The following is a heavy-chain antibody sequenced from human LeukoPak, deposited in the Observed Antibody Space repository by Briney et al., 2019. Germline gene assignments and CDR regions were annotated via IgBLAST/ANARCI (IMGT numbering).Heavy chain of an antibody. Sequence: PGESLRLSCAASGFTFSNAWMSWVRQAPGKGLEWVSVIYSGGSTYYADSVKGRFTISRDNSKNTLYLQMNSLRAEDTAVYYCARDAYSSGYYYWGQGTLVTVSS. CDR2: IYSGGST. CDR1: GFTFSNAW. D-gene: IGHD3-22*01. J-gene: IGHJ4*02. V-gene: IGHV3-53*01. CDR3: ARDAYSSGYYY.